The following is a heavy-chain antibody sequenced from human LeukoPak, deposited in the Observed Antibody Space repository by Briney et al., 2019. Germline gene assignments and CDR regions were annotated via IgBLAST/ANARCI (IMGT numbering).Heavy chain of an antibody. Sequence: GGSLRLSCAASGFTFDEYAMHWVRHAPGKGLEWVSGIRWNSDRTVYADSVKGRFTISRDNAKNSLYLQMNSLRAEDMAFYYCARSKRKDHFLFGYYFYYWGQGALVAVSS. V-gene: IGHV3-9*03. D-gene: IGHD3-16*01. CDR3: ARSKRKDHFLFGYYFYY. CDR2: IRWNSDRT. J-gene: IGHJ4*02. CDR1: GFTFDEYA.